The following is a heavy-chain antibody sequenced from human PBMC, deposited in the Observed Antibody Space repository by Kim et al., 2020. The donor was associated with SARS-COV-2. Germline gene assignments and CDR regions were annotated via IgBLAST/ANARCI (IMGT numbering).Heavy chain of an antibody. V-gene: IGHV4-39*07. CDR3: VRDKGSEWYGEDS. Sequence: SETLSLTCSVSGGSVGSGSDFWGCIRQSPGKGLEWIGSTSYTGRDFYNTLVKSRVTISLETSSNQLSLTMSSVTAAETATYYCVRDKGSEWYGEDSWGPGTWVIVPS. CDR2: TSYTGRD. CDR1: GGSVGSGSDF. J-gene: IGHJ5*01. D-gene: IGHD6-19*01.